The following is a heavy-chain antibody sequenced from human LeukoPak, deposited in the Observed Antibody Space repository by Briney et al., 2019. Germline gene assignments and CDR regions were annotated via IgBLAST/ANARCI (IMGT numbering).Heavy chain of an antibody. D-gene: IGHD6-6*01. CDR2: IYYSGST. CDR1: GGSISSSSYY. Sequence: SETLSLTCTVSGGSISSSSYYWGWIRQPPGKGLEWLGSIYYSGSTYYNPSLKSRVTISVDTSKNQFSLKLNSVTAADTAVYYCARHGAYIAARFDYWGQGTLVTVSS. J-gene: IGHJ4*02. CDR3: ARHGAYIAARFDY. V-gene: IGHV4-39*01.